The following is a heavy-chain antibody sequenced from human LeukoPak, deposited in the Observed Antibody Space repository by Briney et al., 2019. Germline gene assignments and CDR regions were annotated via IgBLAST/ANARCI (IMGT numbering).Heavy chain of an antibody. Sequence: ASVKVSCKASGYTFTGYYMHWVRQAPGQGLEWMGWINPNSGGTNYAQKFQGRVTMTRDTSISTAYMELSRLRSDDTAVYYRTVCYDILTGYYGYNWFDPWGQGTLVTVSS. CDR3: TVCYDILTGYYGYNWFDP. CDR2: INPNSGGT. D-gene: IGHD3-9*01. V-gene: IGHV1-2*02. CDR1: GYTFTGYY. J-gene: IGHJ5*02.